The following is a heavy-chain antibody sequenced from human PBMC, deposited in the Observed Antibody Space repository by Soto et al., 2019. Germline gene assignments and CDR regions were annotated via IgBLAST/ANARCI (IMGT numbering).Heavy chain of an antibody. Sequence: SETLSLTCTVSGGSISSGGYYWSWIRQHPGKGLEWIGYIYYSGSTYYNPSLKSRVTISVDTSKNQFSLKLSSVTAADTAVYYCATWEQLGFDYWGQGTLVTVSS. CDR3: ATWEQLGFDY. D-gene: IGHD6-6*01. V-gene: IGHV4-31*03. CDR2: IYYSGST. J-gene: IGHJ4*02. CDR1: GGSISSGGYY.